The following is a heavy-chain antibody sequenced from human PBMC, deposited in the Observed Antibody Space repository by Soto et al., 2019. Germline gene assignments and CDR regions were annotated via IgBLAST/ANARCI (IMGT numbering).Heavy chain of an antibody. CDR2: IIPILGIA. Sequence: QVQLVQSGAEVKKPGSSVKVSCKASGGTFSSYTISWVRQAPGQGLEWMGRIIPILGIANYAQKFQGRVTXTXDXXTSTAYMELSSLRSEDTAVYYCARVCFGSTSCCDYWGQGTLVTVSS. CDR3: ARVCFGSTSCCDY. V-gene: IGHV1-69*02. CDR1: GGTFSSYT. J-gene: IGHJ4*02. D-gene: IGHD2-2*01.